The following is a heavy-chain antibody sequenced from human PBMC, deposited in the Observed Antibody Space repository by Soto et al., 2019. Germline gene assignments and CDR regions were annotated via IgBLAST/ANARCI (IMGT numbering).Heavy chain of an antibody. CDR2: IENNGGI. Sequence: QVQLQESGPGLVKPSETLSLTCTVSSDSSSSYKWSWIRQTPGKGLEWIGYIENNGGIGYNPSLRSRITLPLSIDPSTKQVSLMLSSVTAADTAVYYCVRQGFGTLPGLVDVWGQGTTVTVSS. V-gene: IGHV4-59*08. D-gene: IGHD3-10*01. J-gene: IGHJ6*02. CDR1: SDSSSSYK. CDR3: VRQGFGTLPGLVDV.